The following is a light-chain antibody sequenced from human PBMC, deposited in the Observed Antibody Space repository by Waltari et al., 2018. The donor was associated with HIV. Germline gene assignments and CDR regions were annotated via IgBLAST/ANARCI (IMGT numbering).Light chain of an antibody. Sequence: QSELTQPPSVSAAPGQRVTISCTGSSSNIGAGYDVHWYQQVPGRAPKVVIYGNSNLPSGVPDRFSGSKSGSSASLVITGLQSEDEADYYCQSYDSNLSGLFGGGTKVTVL. CDR3: QSYDSNLSGL. J-gene: IGLJ2*01. CDR2: GNS. V-gene: IGLV1-40*01. CDR1: SSNIGAGYD.